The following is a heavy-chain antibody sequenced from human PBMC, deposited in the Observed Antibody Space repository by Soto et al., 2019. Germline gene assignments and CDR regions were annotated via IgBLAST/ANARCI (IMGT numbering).Heavy chain of an antibody. CDR3: AREPYSSENWFDP. J-gene: IGHJ5*02. D-gene: IGHD6-25*01. CDR2: INTGSGDT. V-gene: IGHV1-3*04. CDR1: GYIFTTYS. Sequence: GASVKVSCKASGYIFTTYSIHWVRQAPGQRLEWMGWINTGSGDTKYSQRLQGRLTFTRDTSASTAYMELSSLTSEDTAVYYCAREPYSSENWFDPWGQGTLVTVSS.